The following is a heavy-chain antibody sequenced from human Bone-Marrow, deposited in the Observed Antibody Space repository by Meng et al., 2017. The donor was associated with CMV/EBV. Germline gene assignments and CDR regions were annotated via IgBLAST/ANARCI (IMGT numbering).Heavy chain of an antibody. D-gene: IGHD1-20*01. CDR2: IIPILGLT. CDR1: GGTFSNYA. V-gene: IGHV1-69*10. Sequence: SVKVSCKASGGTFSNYAISWVRQAPGQGLEWMGGIIPILGLTKYAEKFQGRVMVTADKSTGTAYMELSSLRSEDTAVYYCARSPYQTITYYFDSWGQGTLVTVSS. J-gene: IGHJ4*02. CDR3: ARSPYQTITYYFDS.